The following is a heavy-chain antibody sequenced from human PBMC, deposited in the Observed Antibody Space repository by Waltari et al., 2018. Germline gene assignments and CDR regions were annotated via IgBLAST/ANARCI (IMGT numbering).Heavy chain of an antibody. CDR3: AREGFNCSGGSCYGSTNAFDI. D-gene: IGHD2-15*01. CDR2: INPNSGGT. Sequence: QVRLVQSGAEVKKPGASVKVSCKASGYTFTGYYMHWVRQAPGQGLEWMGWINPNSGGTNYAQKFQGRVTRTRDTSISTAYMELSRLRSDDTAMEYCAREGFNCSGGSCYGSTNAFDIWGQGTMVTVSS. CDR1: GYTFTGYY. V-gene: IGHV1-2*02. J-gene: IGHJ3*02.